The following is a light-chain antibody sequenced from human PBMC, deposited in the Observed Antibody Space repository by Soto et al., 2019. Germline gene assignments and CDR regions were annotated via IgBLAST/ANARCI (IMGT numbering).Light chain of an antibody. CDR1: SSDVGAYKY. Sequence: QSVLTQPASVSGSPGQSITISCTGTSSDVGAYKYVSWYQQHPGKVPELIVYGVSNRPPGVSNRFSGSKSGNTAFLTITGLQPEDEADYYCNSCAVTTVHYVFGTGTKVTVL. J-gene: IGLJ1*01. V-gene: IGLV2-14*03. CDR3: NSCAVTTVHYV. CDR2: GVS.